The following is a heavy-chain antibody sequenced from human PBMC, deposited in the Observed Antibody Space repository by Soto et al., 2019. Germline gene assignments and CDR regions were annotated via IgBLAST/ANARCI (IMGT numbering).Heavy chain of an antibody. D-gene: IGHD6-13*01. CDR1: GGSISSGGYY. CDR2: IYYSGST. J-gene: IGHJ5*02. V-gene: IGHV4-31*03. CDR3: ARGPPRPAAAYFDP. Sequence: QVQLQESGPGLVKPSQTLSLTCTVSGGSISSGGYYWSWIRQHPGKGLEWIGYIYYSGSTYYNPSLKSRVTISVDTSKNQFPLKLSSVTAADTAVYYCARGPPRPAAAYFDPWGQGTLVTVSS.